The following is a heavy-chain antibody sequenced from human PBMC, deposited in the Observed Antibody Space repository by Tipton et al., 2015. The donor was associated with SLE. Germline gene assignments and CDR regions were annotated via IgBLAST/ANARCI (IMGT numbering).Heavy chain of an antibody. V-gene: IGHV4-59*08. CDR2: VFYTGRT. Sequence: GLVKPSETLSLTCTVSGGSISSGNWWSWVRQPPGKGLEWIGYVFYTGRTTYNPSLERRVTISIDTSRTQFSLNLTSVTAADTAVYYCARGMVTWRGAIVGVDVWGQGTAVNVSS. J-gene: IGHJ6*02. CDR1: GGSISSGNW. D-gene: IGHD2-21*02. CDR3: ARGMVTWRGAIVGVDV.